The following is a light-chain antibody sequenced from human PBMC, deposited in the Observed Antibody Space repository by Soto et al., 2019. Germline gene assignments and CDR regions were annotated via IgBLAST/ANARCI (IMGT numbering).Light chain of an antibody. J-gene: IGLJ1*01. CDR3: SSYTPRNTRKIF. Sequence: QSVLTQPASVSGSPGQSITISCTGTSSDVGGYNYVSWYQHHPGKAPKLMIFDVSNRPSGVSNRFSGSKSGNTASLTISGLQPGDGADYYCSSYTPRNTRKIFFGSGTKVTVL. CDR2: DVS. CDR1: SSDVGGYNY. V-gene: IGLV2-14*03.